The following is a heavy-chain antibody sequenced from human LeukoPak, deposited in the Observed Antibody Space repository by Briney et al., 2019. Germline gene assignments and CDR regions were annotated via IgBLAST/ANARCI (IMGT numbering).Heavy chain of an antibody. V-gene: IGHV3-7*01. CDR3: ARDRGSYCSGGRCHFFDY. D-gene: IGHD2-15*01. CDR1: VFTFRNYW. Sequence: GGSLRLSCATSVFTFRNYWMIGVRQAPGRGLEWVANINQEGSEKYYVDAVRGGFTISRDNAKNSLYVQMNSLKAEDTAVYYCARDRGSYCSGGRCHFFDYWGQGTLVTVSS. J-gene: IGHJ4*02. CDR2: INQEGSEK.